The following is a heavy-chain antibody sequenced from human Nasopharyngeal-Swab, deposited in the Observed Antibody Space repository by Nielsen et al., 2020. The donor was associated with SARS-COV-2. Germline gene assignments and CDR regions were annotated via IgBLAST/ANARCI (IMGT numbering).Heavy chain of an antibody. D-gene: IGHD1-26*01. V-gene: IGHV3-21*01. CDR1: GFTFSSYS. CDR3: AGSKHGGSYYYGMDV. Sequence: GESLKIPCAASGFTFSSYSMNWVRQAPGKGLEWVSSISSSSSYIYYADSVKGRFTIARDNAKNSLYLQMNSLRAEDTAVYYCAGSKHGGSYYYGMDVWGQGTTVTVSS. CDR2: ISSSSSYI. J-gene: IGHJ6*02.